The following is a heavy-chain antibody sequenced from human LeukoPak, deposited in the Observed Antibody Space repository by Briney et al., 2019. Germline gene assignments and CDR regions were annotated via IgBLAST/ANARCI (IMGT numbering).Heavy chain of an antibody. CDR1: GFTFSSYS. D-gene: IGHD6-19*01. J-gene: IGHJ4*02. V-gene: IGHV3-21*01. CDR3: ARTHSSGWYSSLTVYYFDY. CDR2: ISSSSSYI. Sequence: PGGSLRLSCAASGFTFSSYSMNWVRQAPGKGLEWVSSISSSSSYIYYADSVKGRFTISRDNAKNSLYLQMNSLRAEDTAVYYCARTHSSGWYSSLTVYYFDYWGQGTLVTVSS.